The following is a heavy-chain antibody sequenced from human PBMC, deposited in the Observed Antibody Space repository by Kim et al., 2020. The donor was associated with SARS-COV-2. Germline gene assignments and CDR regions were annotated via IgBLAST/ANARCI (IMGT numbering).Heavy chain of an antibody. J-gene: IGHJ3*01. D-gene: IGHD3-10*01. V-gene: IGHV3-7*01. Sequence: GGSLRLSCAASGFTFSSYWRSWVRQAPGKGLEWVANIKKDGSEKYYVDSVKGRSTISRDNAKNPLYLQMNSLRAEDTAVYYCASAEPSIIMVQGVTPEAFDVWGQGTMVTVPS. CDR1: GFTFSSYW. CDR2: IKKDGSEK. CDR3: ASAEPSIIMVQGVTPEAFDV.